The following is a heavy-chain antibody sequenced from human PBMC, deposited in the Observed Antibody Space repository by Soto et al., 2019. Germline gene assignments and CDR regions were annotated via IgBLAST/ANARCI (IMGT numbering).Heavy chain of an antibody. D-gene: IGHD6-6*01. CDR3: AKDQVGSSSSLFYY. J-gene: IGHJ4*01. Sequence: LRLSCAASGFSFSSYAMSWVRQAPGKGLEWVSAISGSGGSTYYADSVKGRFTISRDNSKNTLYLQMNSLGAEDTAVYYCAKDQVGSSSSLFYYCGQGTVVPVSS. CDR1: GFSFSSYA. V-gene: IGHV3-23*01. CDR2: ISGSGGST.